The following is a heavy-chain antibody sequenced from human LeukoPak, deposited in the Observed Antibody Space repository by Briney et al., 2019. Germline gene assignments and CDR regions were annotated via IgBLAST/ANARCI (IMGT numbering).Heavy chain of an antibody. CDR2: IHYSGST. CDR1: GDSISSYY. CDR3: ARERVGWGSSAFDT. V-gene: IGHV4-59*01. Sequence: SDTLSLTCTVSGDSISSYYWSWVRQPPGRGLEWIVYIHYSGSTKYNPALKSRGTISIDTSKKQCSLKLNSIPASDTAVYYCARERVGWGSSAFDTWGQGTMVTVSP. D-gene: IGHD2-21*01. J-gene: IGHJ3*02.